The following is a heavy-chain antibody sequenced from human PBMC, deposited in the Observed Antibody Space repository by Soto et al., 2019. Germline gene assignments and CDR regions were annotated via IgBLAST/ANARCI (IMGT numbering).Heavy chain of an antibody. CDR3: ATLAVLVFAWLFTLYYYSVTAP. V-gene: IGHV1-69*01. CDR2: IIPIFGTA. J-gene: IGHJ6*04. CDR1: GGTFSSYA. D-gene: IGHD2-21*01. Sequence: QVQLVQSGAEVKKPGSSVKVSCKASGGTFSSYAISWVRQAPGQGLEWMGGIIPIFGTANYAQKFQGRVTITADESTTTAYVERGSLSSENPAVYSCATLAVLVFAWLFTLYYYSVTAPWGKGTTFPAPS.